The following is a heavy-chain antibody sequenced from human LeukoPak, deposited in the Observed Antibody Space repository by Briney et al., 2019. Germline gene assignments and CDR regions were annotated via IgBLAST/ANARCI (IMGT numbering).Heavy chain of an antibody. CDR1: GGTFSSYA. V-gene: IGHV1-69*04. D-gene: IGHD1-26*01. CDR2: IIPILGIA. J-gene: IGHJ4*02. Sequence: SVKVSCKASGGTFSSYAISWVRQAPGQGLKWMGRIIPILGIANYAQKFQGRVTITADKSTSTAYMELSSLRSEDTAVYYCARAPYSGSYEYWGQGTLVTVSS. CDR3: ARAPYSGSYEY.